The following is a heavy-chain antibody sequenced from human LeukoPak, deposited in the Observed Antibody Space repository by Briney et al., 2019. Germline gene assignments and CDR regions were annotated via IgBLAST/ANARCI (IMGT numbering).Heavy chain of an antibody. CDR1: GGPIDRHY. D-gene: IGHD6-13*01. Sequence: SETLSLTCTVSGGPIDRHYWSWIRQPPGKGLEWIGYVFYPGSTNYNPSLKSRVTMSLDTSRDQFSLRLTSVTAADTAIYYCASRPAGSTWYGVFDYWSQGTLVTVSS. V-gene: IGHV4-59*11. J-gene: IGHJ4*02. CDR3: ASRPAGSTWYGVFDY. CDR2: VFYPGST.